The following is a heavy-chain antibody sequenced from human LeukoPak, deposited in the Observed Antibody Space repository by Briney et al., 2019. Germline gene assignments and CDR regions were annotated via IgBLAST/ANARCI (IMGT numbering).Heavy chain of an antibody. Sequence: PGGSLRLSCAASGFTFSNAWMSCVRQAPGKGLEWVGRIKSKTDGGTTDYAAPVKGRFTISRDDSKNTLYLQMNSLKTEDTAVYYCILTYYYDSSGYLEDYWGQGTLVTVSS. CDR2: IKSKTDGGTT. CDR1: GFTFSNAW. D-gene: IGHD3-22*01. J-gene: IGHJ4*02. CDR3: ILTYYYDSSGYLEDY. V-gene: IGHV3-15*05.